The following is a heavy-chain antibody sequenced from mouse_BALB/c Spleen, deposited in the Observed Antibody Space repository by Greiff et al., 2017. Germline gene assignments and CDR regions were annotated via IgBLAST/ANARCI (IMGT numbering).Heavy chain of an antibody. Sequence: EVQVVESGPELVKPGASVKISCKASGYTFTDYNMHWVKQSHGKSLEWIGYIYPYNGGTGYNQKFKSKATLTVDNSSSTAYMELRSLTSEDSAVYYCARDYYDYDERAYFDYWGQGTTLTVSS. J-gene: IGHJ2*01. CDR3: ARDYYDYDERAYFDY. CDR1: GYTFTDYN. CDR2: IYPYNGGT. D-gene: IGHD2-4*01. V-gene: IGHV1S29*02.